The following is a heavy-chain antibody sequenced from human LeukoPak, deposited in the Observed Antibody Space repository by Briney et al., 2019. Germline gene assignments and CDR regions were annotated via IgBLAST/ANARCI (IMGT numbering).Heavy chain of an antibody. D-gene: IGHD6-6*01. CDR2: IQQGGSEK. J-gene: IGHJ4*02. Sequence: GGSLRLSCAASGFTFSSYWMSWVRQAPGKGLEWVANIQQGGSEKYYVDSVKRRFTISRDNAKNSLFLQMNSLRAEDTAVYYCARCHSSSSGDYWGQGTLVTVSS. CDR3: ARCHSSSSGDY. V-gene: IGHV3-7*05. CDR1: GFTFSSYW.